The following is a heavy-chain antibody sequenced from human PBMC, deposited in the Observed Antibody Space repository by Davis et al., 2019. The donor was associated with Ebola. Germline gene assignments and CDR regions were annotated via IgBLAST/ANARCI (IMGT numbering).Heavy chain of an antibody. CDR3: AKDRIVGQYGMDV. J-gene: IGHJ6*02. CDR2: ISWNSGSI. Sequence: SLKISCAASGFTFDDYAMHWVRQAPGKGLEWVSGISWNSGSIGYADSVKGRFTISRDNAKNSLYLQMNSLRAEDTALYYCAKDRIVGQYGMDVWGQGTTVTVSS. V-gene: IGHV3-9*01. CDR1: GFTFDDYA. D-gene: IGHD3-16*02.